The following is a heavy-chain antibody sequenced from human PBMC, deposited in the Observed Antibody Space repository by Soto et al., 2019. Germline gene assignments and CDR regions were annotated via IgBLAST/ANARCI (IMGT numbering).Heavy chain of an antibody. J-gene: IGHJ5*02. D-gene: IGHD3-3*01. V-gene: IGHV2-5*02. CDR1: GFSLSTSGVG. Sequence: QITLKESGPTLVKPTQTLTLTCTFSGFSLSTSGVGVGWIRQPPGKALEWLALIYWDDDKRYSPSLKSRLTITKDTSKNQVVLTMTNMDPVDTATYYCAHSLAPITIFGVVIPYNWFDPWGQGTLVTVSS. CDR2: IYWDDDK. CDR3: AHSLAPITIFGVVIPYNWFDP.